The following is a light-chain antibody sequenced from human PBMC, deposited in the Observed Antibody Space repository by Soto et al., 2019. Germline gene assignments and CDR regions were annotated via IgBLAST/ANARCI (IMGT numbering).Light chain of an antibody. CDR3: QLRSNLPGT. J-gene: IGKJ1*01. CDR1: QSVSSN. Sequence: EIVLTQSPGTLSLSPGERATLSCRASQSVSSNLAWYQQKPGQAPRLLIYDASNRATGIPARFSGSGSGTDCTLTISSLEPEDFTVYYCQLRSNLPGTFGQGSKVDIK. CDR2: DAS. V-gene: IGKV3-11*01.